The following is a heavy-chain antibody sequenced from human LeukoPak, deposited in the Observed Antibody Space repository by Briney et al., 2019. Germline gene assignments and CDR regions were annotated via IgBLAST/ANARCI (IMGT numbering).Heavy chain of an antibody. CDR1: GFTFDDYA. J-gene: IGHJ4*02. V-gene: IGHV3-9*01. Sequence: PGGSLRLSCAASGFTFDDYAMRWVRQAPGKGLEWVSGISWNSGSIGYADSVKGRFTISRDNAKNSLYLQMNSLRAEDTALYYCAKDTRMGDYWGQGTLVTVSS. CDR2: ISWNSGSI. CDR3: AKDTRMGDY.